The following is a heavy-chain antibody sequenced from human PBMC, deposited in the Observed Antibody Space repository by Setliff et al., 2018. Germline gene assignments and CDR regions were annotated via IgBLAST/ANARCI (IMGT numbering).Heavy chain of an antibody. Sequence: GGSLRLSCAASGFTFSDYYMSWTRQAPGKGLEWVSYISSSGSTIYYADSVKGRFTISRDNAKNSLYLQMNSLRAEDTAVYYCARERSGTYYYDSSGRDDAFDIWGQGTMVTVSS. CDR3: ARERSGTYYYDSSGRDDAFDI. V-gene: IGHV3-11*01. J-gene: IGHJ3*02. CDR2: ISSSGSTI. D-gene: IGHD3-22*01. CDR1: GFTFSDYY.